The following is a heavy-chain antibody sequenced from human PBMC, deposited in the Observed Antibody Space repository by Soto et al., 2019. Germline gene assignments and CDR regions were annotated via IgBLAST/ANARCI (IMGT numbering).Heavy chain of an antibody. J-gene: IGHJ6*02. CDR3: ARHSGFSYSCSHDYYYGMDV. CDR2: IYPGDSDT. D-gene: IGHD6-13*01. CDR1: GYSFTSYW. Sequence: GESLKISCKGSGYSFTSYWIGWVRQMPGKGLEWMGIIYPGDSDTSYSPPFQGQVTISADKSISTAYLQWSSLKGSDTAMDYCARHSGFSYSCSHDYYYGMDVWGQGTTVTVSS. V-gene: IGHV5-51*01.